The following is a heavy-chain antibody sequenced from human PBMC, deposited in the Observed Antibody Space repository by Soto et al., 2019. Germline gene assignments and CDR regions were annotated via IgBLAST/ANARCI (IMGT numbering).Heavy chain of an antibody. CDR3: ARLGFSIQSGWFDS. D-gene: IGHD1-26*01. V-gene: IGHV4-59*01. CDR2: IYYSGYT. J-gene: IGHJ5*01. Sequence: SDTLSLTCTVSRVSISGYYWSWILQPPGKGLEYIGYIYYSGYTHYNPSLKSRGTISVDRPKNQFSLELSSVTAADTAVYYCARLGFSIQSGWFDSWGQGILVTVSS. CDR1: RVSISGYY.